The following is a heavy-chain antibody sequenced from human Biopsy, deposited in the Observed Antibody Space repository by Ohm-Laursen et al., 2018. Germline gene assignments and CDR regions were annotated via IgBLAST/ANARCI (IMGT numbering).Heavy chain of an antibody. Sequence: SLRLSCAASGFTFSDNAMSWVRQAPGKGLEWVAVIWFDETNKHYADSVKGRFTISRDNSKNMLYLQMNTLRDADTAVYYCARDPRDTALGIFDYWGLGTLVTVSS. V-gene: IGHV3-33*08. D-gene: IGHD5-18*01. CDR3: ARDPRDTALGIFDY. J-gene: IGHJ4*02. CDR1: GFTFSDNA. CDR2: IWFDETNK.